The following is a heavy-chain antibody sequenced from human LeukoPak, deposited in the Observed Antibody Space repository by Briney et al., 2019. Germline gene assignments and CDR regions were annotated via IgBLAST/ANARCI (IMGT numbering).Heavy chain of an antibody. Sequence: GGSLRLSCAASGFTFRSAAMTWVRQGPEKGLQWVSLISSTGYNSYYADSVKGPFTVSRDNSKNIVYLQMNSLRAEDTALYYCAKDIQAANWGQGTLVTVSS. CDR3: AKDIQAAN. CDR1: GFTFRSAA. D-gene: IGHD5-18*01. CDR2: ISSTGYNS. J-gene: IGHJ1*01. V-gene: IGHV3-23*01.